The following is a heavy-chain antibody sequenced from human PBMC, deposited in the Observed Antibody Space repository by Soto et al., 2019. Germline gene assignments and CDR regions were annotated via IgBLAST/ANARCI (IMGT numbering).Heavy chain of an antibody. CDR1: GYTFTSYY. V-gene: IGHV1-46*01. D-gene: IGHD1-26*01. Sequence: ASVKVSCKASGYTFTSYYMNWVRQAPGQGLEWLGIINPSGGYTTYAQRFQGRVTFTRDTSAGTVYMQLSSLTSEDTAVYYCARDDSGFSGSHYIDYFNYWGQGALVTV. CDR2: INPSGGYT. CDR3: ARDDSGFSGSHYIDYFNY. J-gene: IGHJ4*02.